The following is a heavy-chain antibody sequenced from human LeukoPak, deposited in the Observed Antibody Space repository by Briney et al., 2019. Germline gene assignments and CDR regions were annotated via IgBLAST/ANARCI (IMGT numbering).Heavy chain of an antibody. V-gene: IGHV3-74*01. Sequence: GGSLRLSCAASGFTFSNYWMHWVRQAPGKGLVWVSRINSAGSSTSYADSEKGRFTISRDNAKNTLYLPMNSLRAEDTAVYYCAVPPPPGFSYGENLFDYWGQGTLVTVSS. J-gene: IGHJ4*02. D-gene: IGHD5-18*01. CDR3: AVPPPPGFSYGENLFDY. CDR1: GFTFSNYW. CDR2: INSAGSST.